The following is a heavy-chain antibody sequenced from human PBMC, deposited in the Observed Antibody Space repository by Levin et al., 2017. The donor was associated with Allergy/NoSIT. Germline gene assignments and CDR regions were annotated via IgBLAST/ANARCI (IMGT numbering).Heavy chain of an antibody. CDR2: IDASDSYT. J-gene: IGHJ5*01. CDR3: ARLILTGAAAGVFDS. D-gene: IGHD6-13*01. Sequence: PTASVKVSCQASGHRFTTYWIAWVRQVPGKGLEWMGRIDASDSYTDYGPSFRGRVTLSVDKSVSSAFLQWNSLKTSDTGVYFCARLILTGAAAGVFDSWGQGTLVSVSS. V-gene: IGHV5-10-1*01. CDR1: GHRFTTYW.